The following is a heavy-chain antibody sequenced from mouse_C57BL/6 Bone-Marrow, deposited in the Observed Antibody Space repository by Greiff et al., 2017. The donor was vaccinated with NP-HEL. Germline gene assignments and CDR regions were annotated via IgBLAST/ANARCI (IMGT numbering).Heavy chain of an antibody. D-gene: IGHD1-1*01. CDR2: ISSGSSTI. CDR3: ARLITTVGAEYYFDY. J-gene: IGHJ2*01. CDR1: GFTFSDYG. V-gene: IGHV5-17*01. Sequence: DVHLVESGGGLVQPGGSLKLSCAASGFTFSDYGMHWVRQAPEKGLEWVAYISSGSSTIYYADTVKGRFTISRDHAKNTLFLQMTSLRSEDTAMYYCARLITTVGAEYYFDYRGQGTT.